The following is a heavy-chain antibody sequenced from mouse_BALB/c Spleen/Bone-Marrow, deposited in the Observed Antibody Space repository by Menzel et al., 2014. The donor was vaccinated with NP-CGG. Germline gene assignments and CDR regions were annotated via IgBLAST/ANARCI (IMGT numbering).Heavy chain of an antibody. CDR1: GFTFTDYY. Sequence: EVKVVDSGGGLVQPGGSLRLSCATSGFTFTDYYMSWVRQPPGKALEWLGFIRNKPNGYTTEYSASVKGRFTISRDNSQSILYLQMNTLRAEDSATYYCARAGHYYAMDYWGQGTSVTVSS. J-gene: IGHJ4*01. CDR3: ARAGHYYAMDY. V-gene: IGHV7-3*02. CDR2: IRNKPNGYTT.